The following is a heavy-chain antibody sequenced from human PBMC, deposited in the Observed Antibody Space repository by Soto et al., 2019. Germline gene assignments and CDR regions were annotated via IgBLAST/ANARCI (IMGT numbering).Heavy chain of an antibody. CDR2: ISATSSYT. J-gene: IGHJ6*02. CDR3: ARDAILWLGENGRGYEMDV. V-gene: IGHV3-21*01. CDR1: GFAFRTYT. D-gene: IGHD3-10*01. Sequence: PGGSLRLSCATSGFAFRTYTMNWVRQAPGKGLEWVSSISATSSYTYYADSVKGRFTISRDNAKNSLYLQMNSLRAEDTAVYYCARDAILWLGENGRGYEMDVWGQGTTVTVSS.